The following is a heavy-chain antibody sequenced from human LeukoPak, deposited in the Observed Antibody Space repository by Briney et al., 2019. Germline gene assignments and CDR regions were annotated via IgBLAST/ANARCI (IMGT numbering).Heavy chain of an antibody. D-gene: IGHD4-17*01. CDR3: ARDHDYGDYGVGY. V-gene: IGHV3-7*01. CDR1: GFTFSSYW. J-gene: IGHJ4*02. Sequence: PGGSLRLSCAASGFTFSSYWMSWVRQAPGKGLEWVANIKQDGSEKYYVGDVKGRFTNSRENAKNSLYLQMNSLRAEDTAVYYCARDHDYGDYGVGYWGQGTLVTVSS. CDR2: IKQDGSEK.